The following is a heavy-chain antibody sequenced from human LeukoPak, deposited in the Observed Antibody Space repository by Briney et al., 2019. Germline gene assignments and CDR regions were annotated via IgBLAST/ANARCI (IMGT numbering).Heavy chain of an antibody. Sequence: GRSLRLSCAASGFTFSSYGMHWVRQAPGKGLEWVAVISYDGSNKDYADSVKGRFTISRDNSKNTLSLQMNSLRAEDTAVYYCAKSGSGSYPIDYWGQGTLVTVSS. D-gene: IGHD3-10*01. V-gene: IGHV3-30*18. CDR2: ISYDGSNK. CDR3: AKSGSGSYPIDY. J-gene: IGHJ4*02. CDR1: GFTFSSYG.